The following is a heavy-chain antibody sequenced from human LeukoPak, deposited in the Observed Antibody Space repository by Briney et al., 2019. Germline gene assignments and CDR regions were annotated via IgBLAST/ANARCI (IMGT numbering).Heavy chain of an antibody. CDR1: GFTFSSYS. V-gene: IGHV3-21*01. CDR2: ISSSSSYI. J-gene: IGHJ4*02. CDR3: ARGRYYDSSGYYHGGY. Sequence: GGSLRLSCAASGFTFSSYSMNWVRQAPGKGLEWVSSISSSSSYIYYAGSVKGRFTISRDNAKNSLYLQMNSLRAEDTAVYYCARGRYYDSSGYYHGGYWGQGTLVTVSS. D-gene: IGHD3-22*01.